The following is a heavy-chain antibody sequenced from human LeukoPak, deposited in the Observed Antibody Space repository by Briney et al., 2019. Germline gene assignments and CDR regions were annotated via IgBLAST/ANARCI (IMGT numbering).Heavy chain of an antibody. CDR3: ARRPYYYDSSGLDGYFDY. Sequence: GESLTISCKGSGYSFTSYWIGWVRQMPGKGLEWMGIIYPGDSDTRYSPSFQGQVTISADKSISTAYLQWSSLKASDTAMYYCARRPYYYDSSGLDGYFDYWGQGTLVTVSS. CDR2: IYPGDSDT. D-gene: IGHD3-22*01. CDR1: GYSFTSYW. V-gene: IGHV5-51*01. J-gene: IGHJ4*02.